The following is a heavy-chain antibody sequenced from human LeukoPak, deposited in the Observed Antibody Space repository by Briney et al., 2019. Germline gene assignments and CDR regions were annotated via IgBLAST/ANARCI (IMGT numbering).Heavy chain of an antibody. Sequence: ASVKVSCKVSGYTLTELSMHWVRQAPGKGLEWMGGFDPEDGETIYAQKFQGRVTMTEDTSTDTAYMELSSLRSEDTAVYYCATASAAYGDYNFDYWGQGTLVTVPS. V-gene: IGHV1-24*01. D-gene: IGHD4-17*01. J-gene: IGHJ4*02. CDR2: FDPEDGET. CDR3: ATASAAYGDYNFDY. CDR1: GYTLTELS.